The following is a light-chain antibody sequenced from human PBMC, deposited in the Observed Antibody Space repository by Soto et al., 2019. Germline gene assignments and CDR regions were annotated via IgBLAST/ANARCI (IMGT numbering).Light chain of an antibody. J-gene: IGKJ1*01. CDR3: QKYNSAPSWT. Sequence: DIQMTQSPSSRSASVGDRVTITCRASQGISNYLAWYQQKPGKVPKLLIYASSTLQSGVPSQFSGSGSGTDLTLNISSLQPEDVATSYCQKYNSAPSWTLVQGTKVEMK. CDR1: QGISNY. V-gene: IGKV1-27*01. CDR2: ASS.